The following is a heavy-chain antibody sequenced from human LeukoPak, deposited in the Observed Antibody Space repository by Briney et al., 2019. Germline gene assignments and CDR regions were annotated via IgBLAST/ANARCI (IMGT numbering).Heavy chain of an antibody. J-gene: IGHJ4*02. D-gene: IGHD1-26*01. CDR3: ARPSSIGVGAVY. V-gene: IGHV5-51*01. CDR2: IYPGDSDT. Sequence: GESLKISCKGSGYSFTNYWIGCVRQIPGKGLEWMGIIYPGDSDTRYSPSFQGQVTISADRSISTAYLQWNSLKASDTAMYYCARPSSIGVGAVYWGQGTLVTVSS. CDR1: GYSFTNYW.